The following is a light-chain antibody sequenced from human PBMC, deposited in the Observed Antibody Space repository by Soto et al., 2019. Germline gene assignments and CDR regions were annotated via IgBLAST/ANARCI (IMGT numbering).Light chain of an antibody. CDR3: QQYNNWLPWT. Sequence: ILMTQSPATLSVSPGERATLSCRASQSVSNNLAWYQQKPGQAPRLLIYDASTRATGIPARFSGSGSGTEFTLTISGLQSEDFAVYYCQQYNNWLPWTFSQGTKVEIK. J-gene: IGKJ1*01. CDR2: DAS. CDR1: QSVSNN. V-gene: IGKV3-15*01.